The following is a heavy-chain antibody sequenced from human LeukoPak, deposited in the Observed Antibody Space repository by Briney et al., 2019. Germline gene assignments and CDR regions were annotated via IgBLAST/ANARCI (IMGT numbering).Heavy chain of an antibody. D-gene: IGHD3-10*01. CDR3: AREGLAMVRGVLPKEAWGWFDP. Sequence: SETLSLTCTVSGGSISSSSYYWGWIRQPPGKGLEWIGSIYYSGSTYYNPSLKSRVTISVDTSKNQFSLKLSSVTAADTAVYYCAREGLAMVRGVLPKEAWGWFDPWGQGTLVTVSS. V-gene: IGHV4-39*02. J-gene: IGHJ5*02. CDR2: IYYSGST. CDR1: GGSISSSSYY.